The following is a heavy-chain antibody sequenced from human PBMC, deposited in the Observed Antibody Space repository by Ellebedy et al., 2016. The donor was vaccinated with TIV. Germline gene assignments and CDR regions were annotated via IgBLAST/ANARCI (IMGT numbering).Heavy chain of an antibody. CDR1: GYTFTSFH. CDR3: ARGIRGSYFDH. D-gene: IGHD3-16*01. J-gene: IGHJ4*02. V-gene: IGHV1-46*01. CDR2: INSSGGST. Sequence: ASVKVSCKAAGYTFTSFHLHWVRQAPGQGPEWMGIINSSGGSTSYAQKFQGRLTMTRDTSTSTVYMELSGLTSEDTAVYYCARGIRGSYFDHWGQGTLVTASS.